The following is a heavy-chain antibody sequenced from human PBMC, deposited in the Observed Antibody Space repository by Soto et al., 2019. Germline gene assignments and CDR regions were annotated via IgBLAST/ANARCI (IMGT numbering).Heavy chain of an antibody. D-gene: IGHD2-15*01. J-gene: IGHJ6*03. CDR2: ISSSSSYI. V-gene: IGHV3-21*01. Sequence: EVQLVESGGGLVKPGGSLRLSCAASGFTFSSYSMNWVRQAPGKGLEWVSSISSSSSYIYYADSVKGRFTISRDNAKNSLYLQMNSLRAEYTAVYYCARDGYCSGGSCYPGYYYYMDVWGKGPTVTVSS. CDR3: ARDGYCSGGSCYPGYYYYMDV. CDR1: GFTFSSYS.